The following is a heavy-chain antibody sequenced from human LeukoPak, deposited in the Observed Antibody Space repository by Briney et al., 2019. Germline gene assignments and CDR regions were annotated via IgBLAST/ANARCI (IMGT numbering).Heavy chain of an antibody. CDR3: ASLDGSGSYSPFDP. V-gene: IGHV4-59*01. Sequence: PSETLSLTCTVSGGSISSYYWSWIRQPPGKGLEWIGYIYYSGSTNYNPSLKSRVTISVDTSKNQFSLKLSSVTAADTAVYYCASLDGSGSYSPFDPWGQGTLVAVSS. J-gene: IGHJ5*02. D-gene: IGHD3-10*01. CDR1: GGSISSYY. CDR2: IYYSGST.